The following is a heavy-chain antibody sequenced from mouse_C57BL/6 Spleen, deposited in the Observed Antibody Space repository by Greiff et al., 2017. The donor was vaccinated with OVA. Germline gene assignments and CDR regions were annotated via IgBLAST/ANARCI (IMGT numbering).Heavy chain of an antibody. D-gene: IGHD4-1*01. CDR2: IYPGSGDT. CDR3: ARPSGTGYFDV. V-gene: IGHV1-76*01. Sequence: VQLQQSGAELVRPGASVKLSCKASGYTFTDYYINWVKQRPGQGLEWIARIYPGSGDTSYNQKFKGKATLTAEKSSSTAYMQLSSLTSEDSAVYFCARPSGTGYFDVWGKGTAVTVSS. J-gene: IGHJ1*03. CDR1: GYTFTDYY.